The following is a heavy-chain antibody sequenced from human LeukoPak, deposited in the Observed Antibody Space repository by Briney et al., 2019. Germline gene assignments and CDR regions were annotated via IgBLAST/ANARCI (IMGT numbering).Heavy chain of an antibody. CDR1: GYNFISYY. D-gene: IGHD2-8*01. CDR3: AREDVVLVDAVRYYYYGMDV. CDR2: INPSGGST. J-gene: IGHJ6*02. V-gene: IGHV1-46*01. Sequence: ASVKVSCKASGYNFISYYMHWVRQAPGQGLEWMGIINPSGGSTGYAQKFRDRVTMTRDTSTSTVYMELSSLKSEDTAVYYCAREDVVLVDAVRYYYYGMDVWGQGTTVTVSS.